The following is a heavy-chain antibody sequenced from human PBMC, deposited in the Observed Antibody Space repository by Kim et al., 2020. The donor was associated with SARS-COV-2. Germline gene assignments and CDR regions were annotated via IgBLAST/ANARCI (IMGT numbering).Heavy chain of an antibody. CDR3: ASAVVSGDHYYYGMDV. CDR1: GYTFTSYA. Sequence: ASVKVSCKASGYTFTSYAMHWVRQAPGQRLEWMGWINAGNGNTKYSQKFQGRVTITRDTSASTAYMELSSLRSEDTAVYYCASAVVSGDHYYYGMDVWGQGTTVTVSS. CDR2: INAGNGNT. D-gene: IGHD3-10*02. V-gene: IGHV1-3*01. J-gene: IGHJ6*02.